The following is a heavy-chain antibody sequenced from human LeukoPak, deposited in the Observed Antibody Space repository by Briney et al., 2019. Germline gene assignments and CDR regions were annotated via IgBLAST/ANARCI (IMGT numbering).Heavy chain of an antibody. CDR3: ARLRRALSIAARHSWFDP. D-gene: IGHD6-6*01. CDR1: GGSISSYY. J-gene: IGHJ5*02. Sequence: SETLSLTCTVSGGSISSYYWSWIRQPPGNGLEWIGYIYYSGSTNYNPSLKSRVTISVDTSKNQFSLKLSSVTAADTAVYYCARLRRALSIAARHSWFDPWGQGTLVTVSS. CDR2: IYYSGST. V-gene: IGHV4-59*01.